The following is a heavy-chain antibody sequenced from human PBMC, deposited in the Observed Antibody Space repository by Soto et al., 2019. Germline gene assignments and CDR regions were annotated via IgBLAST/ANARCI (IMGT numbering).Heavy chain of an antibody. Sequence: EVQLLESGGGLVQPGGSLRLSCAASGFTFSSYAMSWVRQAPGKGLEWVSAISGSGSSIDYADSVKGRFTISRDNSKNTLFLHMNSLRAADTAVYYCAESQSESYGLDGFDIWGQGTLVTVSS. V-gene: IGHV3-23*01. J-gene: IGHJ3*02. D-gene: IGHD1-26*01. CDR2: ISGSGSSI. CDR1: GFTFSSYA. CDR3: AESQSESYGLDGFDI.